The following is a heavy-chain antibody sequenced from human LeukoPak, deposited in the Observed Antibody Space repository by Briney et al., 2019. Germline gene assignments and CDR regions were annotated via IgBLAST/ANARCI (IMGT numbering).Heavy chain of an antibody. Sequence: ASVKVSCKASGYTFTGYFMHWVRQAPGQGLEWMGWISAYNGNTNYAQKLQGRVTMTTDTSTSTAYMELRSLRSDDTAVYYCARVGRPQFSSSYVYWGQGTLVTVS. CDR3: ARVGRPQFSSSYVY. V-gene: IGHV1-18*04. D-gene: IGHD6-6*01. CDR1: GYTFTGYF. J-gene: IGHJ4*02. CDR2: ISAYNGNT.